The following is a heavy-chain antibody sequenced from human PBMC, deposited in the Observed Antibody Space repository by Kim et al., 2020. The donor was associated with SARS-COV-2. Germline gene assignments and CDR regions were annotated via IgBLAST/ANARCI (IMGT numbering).Heavy chain of an antibody. CDR1: RLTFSTYW. D-gene: IGHD6-25*01. CDR2: IKEDGSEK. V-gene: IGHV3-7*03. J-gene: IGHJ5*02. Sequence: GGSLRLSCAASRLTFSTYWMGWVRQAPGKGLEWVAFIKEDGSEKHYVDSVKGRFTISRDNANTSLYLQMNSLTVDDTAVYYCARDRGSGSGLDRWGRGTL. CDR3: ARDRGSGSGLDR.